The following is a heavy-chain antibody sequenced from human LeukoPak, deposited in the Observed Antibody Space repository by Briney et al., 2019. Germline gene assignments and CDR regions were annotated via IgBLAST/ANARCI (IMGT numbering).Heavy chain of an antibody. Sequence: GGSLRLSCAASGFTFSIYTMNWVRQAPGKGLEWVSCISSSSSYIYYADSLKGRFTISRDNAKNTLYLQMNSMRAEDTAVYYCAREGHNTYYYGSGSYLGGHWFDPWGQGTLVTVSS. V-gene: IGHV3-21*01. CDR1: GFTFSIYT. J-gene: IGHJ5*02. CDR3: AREGHNTYYYGSGSYLGGHWFDP. D-gene: IGHD3-10*01. CDR2: ISSSSSYI.